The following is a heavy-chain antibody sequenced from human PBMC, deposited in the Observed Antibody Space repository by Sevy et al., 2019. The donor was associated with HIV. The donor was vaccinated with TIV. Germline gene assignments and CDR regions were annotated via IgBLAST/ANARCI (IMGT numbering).Heavy chain of an antibody. D-gene: IGHD5-12*01. J-gene: IGHJ5*02. CDR2: IYYTGST. CDR3: ARAPPVRSGDDSLNWFDP. CDR1: GGSISTYY. V-gene: IGHV4-59*01. Sequence: SETLSLTCTVSGGSISTYYWSWIRQPPGKGLEYIGYIYYTGSTNYNPSPKSRVTISLDTSKNQFSLNLRSVTAVDTAVYYCARAPPVRSGDDSLNWFDPWGQGTLVTVSS.